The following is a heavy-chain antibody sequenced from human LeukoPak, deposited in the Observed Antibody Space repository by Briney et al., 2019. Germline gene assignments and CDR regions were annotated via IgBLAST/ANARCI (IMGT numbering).Heavy chain of an antibody. CDR3: ASWVGGGRYFDY. J-gene: IGHJ4*02. D-gene: IGHD3-16*01. CDR2: IKQDGSEK. CDR1: GVTFSSYW. V-gene: IGHV3-7*03. Sequence: GGSLRLSCAASGVTFSSYWMSWVRQAPGKGLEWVANIKQDGSEKYYVDSVKGRFTISRDNAKNSLYLQMNSLRAEDTAVYYCASWVGGGRYFDYWGQGTLVTVSS.